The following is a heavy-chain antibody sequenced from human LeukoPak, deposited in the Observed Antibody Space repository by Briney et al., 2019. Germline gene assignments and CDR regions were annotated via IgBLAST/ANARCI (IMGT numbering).Heavy chain of an antibody. J-gene: IGHJ6*03. D-gene: IGHD1-1*01. CDR3: ARVSWFPGTSYYYMDV. V-gene: IGHV4-59*01. CDR1: GGSISSYY. Sequence: SETLSLTCTVSGGSISSYYWSWIRQPPGKGLEWFGYIHDSGTTNYNPSLKSRVTISVDTSKNQFSLKLSSVTAADTAVYYCARVSWFPGTSYYYMDVWGKGITVTVSS. CDR2: IHDSGTT.